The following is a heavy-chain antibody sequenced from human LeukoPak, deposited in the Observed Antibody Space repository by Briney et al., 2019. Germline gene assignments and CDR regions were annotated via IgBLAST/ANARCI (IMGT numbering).Heavy chain of an antibody. CDR2: ISGSGGST. D-gene: IGHD2-2*01. J-gene: IGHJ4*02. Sequence: HPGGSLRLSCAASGFTFTNYGMNWVRQAPGKGLEWVSGISGSGGSTFYADSVKGRFTIARDNSKNTLYLQMNSLRVEDTALYYCAKAGDDIVVVPHAYFDYWGQGTLVTASS. CDR1: GFTFTNYG. CDR3: AKAGDDIVVVPHAYFDY. V-gene: IGHV3-23*01.